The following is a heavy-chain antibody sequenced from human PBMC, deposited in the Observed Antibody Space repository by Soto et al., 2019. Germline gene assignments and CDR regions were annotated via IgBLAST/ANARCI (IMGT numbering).Heavy chain of an antibody. J-gene: IGHJ3*02. Sequence: ASVKVSCKASGGTFSSYAISWVRQAPGQGLEWMGGIIPIFGTANYAQKFQGRVTITADESTSTAYMELSSLRSEDTAVYYCAVVLGEEYDILTGYSPGAFDIWGQGTMVTVSS. CDR1: GGTFSSYA. V-gene: IGHV1-69*13. CDR2: IIPIFGTA. D-gene: IGHD3-9*01. CDR3: AVVLGEEYDILTGYSPGAFDI.